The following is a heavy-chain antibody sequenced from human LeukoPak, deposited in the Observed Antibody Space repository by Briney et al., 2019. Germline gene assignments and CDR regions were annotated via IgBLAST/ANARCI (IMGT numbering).Heavy chain of an antibody. V-gene: IGHV1-18*01. Sequence: ASVKVSCKASGYTFTSYGISWVRQAPGQGLEWMGWISAYNGNTNYAQKLQGRVTMTTDTSTSTAYMELRSLRSDDTAVYYCATCGYSYGYRDYYYYYGMDVWGQGTTVTVSS. J-gene: IGHJ6*02. D-gene: IGHD5-18*01. CDR2: ISAYNGNT. CDR1: GYTFTSYG. CDR3: ATCGYSYGYRDYYYYYGMDV.